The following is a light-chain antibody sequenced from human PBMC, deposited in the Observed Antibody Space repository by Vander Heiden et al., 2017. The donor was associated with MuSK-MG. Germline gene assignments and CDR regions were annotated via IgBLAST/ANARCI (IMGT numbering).Light chain of an antibody. CDR3: QQYNSYSIT. V-gene: IGKV1-5*03. J-gene: IGKJ5*01. Sequence: DLQMTQSPSTLSASVGDRVTITCRASQSISSWLAWYQQKPGTAPKLLIYKASNLESGVPSRFSGSGSGTEFTLTISSLQPDDLATYYCQQYNSYSITFGQGTRLEIK. CDR1: QSISSW. CDR2: KAS.